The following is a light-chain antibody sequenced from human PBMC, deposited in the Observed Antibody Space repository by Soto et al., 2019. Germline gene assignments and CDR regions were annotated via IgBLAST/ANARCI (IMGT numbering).Light chain of an antibody. Sequence: EIVLTQSPATLSLSPGERATLSCRASQSVSSYLAWYQQKPGQAPRLLMYDTSNSAPGIPARFSGSGAGTDFTLTIRSLEHEDLAGDFCQRRIKFLWTFGQGTKGDI. V-gene: IGKV3-11*01. CDR2: DTS. CDR3: QRRIKFLWT. J-gene: IGKJ1*01. CDR1: QSVSSY.